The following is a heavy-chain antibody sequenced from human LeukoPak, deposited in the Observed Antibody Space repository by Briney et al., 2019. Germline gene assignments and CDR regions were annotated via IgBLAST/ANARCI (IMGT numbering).Heavy chain of an antibody. CDR2: IKSKTDGGTT. V-gene: IGHV3-15*01. CDR1: GFTFSNAW. J-gene: IGHJ4*02. Sequence: PGGSLRLSCAASGFTFSNAWMSWVRQAPGEGLEWVGRIKSKTDGGTTDYAAPVKGRFTISRDDSKNTLYLQMNSLKTEDTAVYYCTTDRVGYGGDILDSLTRDFDYWGQGTLVTVSS. D-gene: IGHD4-23*01. CDR3: TTDRVGYGGDILDSLTRDFDY.